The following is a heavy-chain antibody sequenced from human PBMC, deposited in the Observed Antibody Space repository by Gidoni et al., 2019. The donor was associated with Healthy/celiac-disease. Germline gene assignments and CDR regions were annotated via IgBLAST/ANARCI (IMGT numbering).Heavy chain of an antibody. J-gene: IGHJ3*02. V-gene: IGHV1-3*01. CDR1: GYTFTSYA. D-gene: IGHD3-3*01. Sequence: QVQLVQSGAEVKKPGASVKVSCKASGYTFTSYAMQWVRQAPGQRLEWLGWINAGNGNTKYSQKFQGRVTITRDTSASTAYMELSSLRSEDTAVYYCARDHSDSNAFDIWGQGTMVTVSS. CDR2: INAGNGNT. CDR3: ARDHSDSNAFDI.